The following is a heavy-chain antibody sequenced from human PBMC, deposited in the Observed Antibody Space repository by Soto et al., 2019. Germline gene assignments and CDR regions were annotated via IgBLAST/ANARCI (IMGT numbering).Heavy chain of an antibody. Sequence: GGSLRLSCAASGFTFSSYAMSWVRHAPGKGLEWVSAISGSGGSTYYADSVKGRFTISRDNSKNTLYLQMNSLRAEDTAVYYCAKDLKGPGYCSGGSRYIVNNDAFDIWGQGTMVTVSS. CDR3: AKDLKGPGYCSGGSRYIVNNDAFDI. D-gene: IGHD2-15*01. J-gene: IGHJ3*02. CDR2: ISGSGGST. CDR1: GFTFSSYA. V-gene: IGHV3-23*01.